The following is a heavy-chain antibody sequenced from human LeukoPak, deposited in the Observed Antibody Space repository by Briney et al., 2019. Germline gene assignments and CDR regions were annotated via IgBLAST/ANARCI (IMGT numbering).Heavy chain of an antibody. CDR3: AKDLDLWRATGPPREFDY. J-gene: IGHJ4*02. CDR1: GFTFRSYA. D-gene: IGHD1-14*01. Sequence: GGSLRLSCAASGFTFRSYAMSWVRQAPGKGLEWVSAISGSGGSTYYPDSVQGRFTISRDNSKNTLYLQMNSLRAEDTAVYYCAKDLDLWRATGPPREFDYWGQGTLVTASS. V-gene: IGHV3-23*01. CDR2: ISGSGGST.